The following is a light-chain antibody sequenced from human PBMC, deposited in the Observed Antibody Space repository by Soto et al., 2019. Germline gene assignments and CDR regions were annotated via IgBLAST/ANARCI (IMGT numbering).Light chain of an antibody. CDR1: QSISSY. CDR2: AAA. J-gene: IGKJ2*01. CDR3: QQSYSIFMYT. Sequence: DIQMTQSPSSLSSSVGDRVTITCRASQSISSYLNWYQQKPGKAPKLLIYAAASLQSGVPSRFSGSGSGTDFTLTISSLQPEDFATYACQQSYSIFMYTFGQGTKLEIK. V-gene: IGKV1-39*01.